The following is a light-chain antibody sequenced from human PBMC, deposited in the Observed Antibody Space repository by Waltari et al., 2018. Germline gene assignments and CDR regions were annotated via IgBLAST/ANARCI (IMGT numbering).Light chain of an antibody. CDR1: SLRSYY. V-gene: IGLV3-19*01. Sequence: SSELTQDPAVSVALGQTVRITCQGDSLRSYYASWYQQKPGHAPVPVIYGKNKRPSGIPDRFSGSSSGNTASLTLTGAQAEDEADYYCNSRDSSGNHVVFGGGTKLTVL. CDR3: NSRDSSGNHVV. J-gene: IGLJ2*01. CDR2: GKN.